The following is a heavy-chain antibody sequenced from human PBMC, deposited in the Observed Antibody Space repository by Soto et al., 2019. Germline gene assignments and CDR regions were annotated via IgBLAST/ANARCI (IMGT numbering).Heavy chain of an antibody. CDR3: AKDQGSSWYEIHH. D-gene: IGHD6-13*01. J-gene: IGHJ5*02. CDR1: GVAFSNYA. Sequence: GGALRVSCAASGVAFSNYAVTWVRQAPGKGLEWVSTISGSGGSTYYADSVKVRFTISRDNSKNTLYLQMNSLRAEDTAVYYCAKDQGSSWYEIHHSGPGPLATVPS. V-gene: IGHV3-23*01. CDR2: ISGSGGST.